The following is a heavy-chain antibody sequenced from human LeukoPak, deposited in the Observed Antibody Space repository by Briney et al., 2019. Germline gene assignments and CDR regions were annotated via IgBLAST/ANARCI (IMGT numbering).Heavy chain of an antibody. CDR1: EYTFTGYY. Sequence: ASVKVSCKASEYTFTGYYIHWVRQAPGQGLEWMGWIDPNTGDSNYVQKFQGRVTMTRDTSISTAYMELSRLRSEDTAVYYCASDVYGSGSYFGYWGQGTLVTVSS. CDR2: IDPNTGDS. D-gene: IGHD3-10*01. V-gene: IGHV1-2*02. J-gene: IGHJ4*02. CDR3: ASDVYGSGSYFGY.